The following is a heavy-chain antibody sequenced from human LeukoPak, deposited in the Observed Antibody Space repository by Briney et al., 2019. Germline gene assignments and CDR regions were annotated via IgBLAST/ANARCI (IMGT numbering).Heavy chain of an antibody. D-gene: IGHD3-22*01. Sequence: ASVKVSCKASGYTFTSYYMHWVRQAPGQGLEWMAIINPSGGSTNYAQKFQGRVTMTRDTSTSTVYMELTSLRSEDTAVYYCARDSRPSYDSSNYYCPGDYWGQGTLVTVSS. CDR2: INPSGGST. J-gene: IGHJ4*02. CDR1: GYTFTSYY. V-gene: IGHV1-46*01. CDR3: ARDSRPSYDSSNYYCPGDY.